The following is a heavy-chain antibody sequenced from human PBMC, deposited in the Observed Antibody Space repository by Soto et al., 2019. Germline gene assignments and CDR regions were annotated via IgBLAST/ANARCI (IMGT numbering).Heavy chain of an antibody. CDR2: IDPSDSYT. V-gene: IGHV5-10-1*01. J-gene: IGHJ3*02. CDR1: GYSFTNYW. Sequence: GESLTLSCKASGYSFTNYWISWVRQMTGKGLEWMGRIDPSDSYTNYSPSFQGHVTISADKSISTAYLQWSSLKASDTAMYYCARHVRYYYDSSGYYNDAFDIWGQGTMVTVSS. CDR3: ARHVRYYYDSSGYYNDAFDI. D-gene: IGHD3-22*01.